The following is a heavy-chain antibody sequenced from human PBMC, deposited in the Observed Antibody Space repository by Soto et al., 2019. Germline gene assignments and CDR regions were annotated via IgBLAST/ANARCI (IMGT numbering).Heavy chain of an antibody. D-gene: IGHD4-17*01. CDR3: ETDKDYGKFDY. CDR2: FDPEDGEK. CDR1: GYTLTELS. Sequence: GASVKVSCKVSGYTLTELSMRWVRQAPVKGLEWMRGFDPEDGEKIYAKKFPGRVTMTEDTHTDTAYMELSSLRSEDTAVYYCETDKDYGKFDYWGQGTLVTVSS. J-gene: IGHJ4*02. V-gene: IGHV1-24*01.